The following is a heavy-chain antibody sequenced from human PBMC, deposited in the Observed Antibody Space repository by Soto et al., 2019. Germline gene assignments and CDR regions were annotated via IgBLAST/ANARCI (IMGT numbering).Heavy chain of an antibody. V-gene: IGHV4-31*03. CDR2: IYYSGST. CDR3: ARDQRDYGGPGGGFDP. Sequence: QVQLQESGPGLVKPSQTLSLTCTVSGGSISSGGYNWSWIRQHPGKGLEWIGYIYYSGSTYYNPSLKSRVTISVDTSKNQFSLKLSSVTAADTAVYYCARDQRDYGGPGGGFDPWGQGTLVTVSS. D-gene: IGHD4-17*01. CDR1: GGSISSGGYN. J-gene: IGHJ5*02.